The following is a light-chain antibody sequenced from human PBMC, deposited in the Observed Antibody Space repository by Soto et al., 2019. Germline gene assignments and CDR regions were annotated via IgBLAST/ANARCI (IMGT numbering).Light chain of an antibody. V-gene: IGLV1-44*01. J-gene: IGLJ1*01. CDR2: SNN. CDR3: AAWYDSLNGYV. Sequence: SVLTQPPSASGTPGRRVVISCSGSSSNIGSNTVNWYQQLPGTAPKPLIYSNNHRPSGVPDRFSGSKSGTSASLAISGLQSDDEADYYCAAWYDSLNGYVFATGTKSPS. CDR1: SSNIGSNT.